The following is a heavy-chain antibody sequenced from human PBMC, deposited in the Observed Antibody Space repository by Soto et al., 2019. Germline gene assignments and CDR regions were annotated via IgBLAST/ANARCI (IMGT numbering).Heavy chain of an antibody. CDR1: GYTFTSYA. J-gene: IGHJ5*02. D-gene: IGHD4-17*01. CDR2: INAGNGNT. CDR3: ASRAGGYGDYGS. V-gene: IGHV1-3*01. Sequence: ASVKVSCKASGYTFTSYAMHWVRQAPGQRLEWMGWINAGNGNTKYSQKFQGRVTITRDTSASTAYMELSSLRSEDTAVYYCASRAGGYGDYGSWGQGTLVTVSS.